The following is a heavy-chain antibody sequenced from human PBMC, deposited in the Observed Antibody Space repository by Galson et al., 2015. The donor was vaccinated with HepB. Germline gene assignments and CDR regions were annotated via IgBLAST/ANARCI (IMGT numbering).Heavy chain of an antibody. CDR2: ISSNGGST. V-gene: IGHV3-64D*06. J-gene: IGHJ4*02. CDR1: GFTFSSYA. Sequence: SLRLSCAASGFTFSSYAMHWVRQAPGKGLEYVSAISSNGGSTYYANSVKGRFTISRDNSKNTLYLQMSSLRAEDTAVYYCVKGSGSVVTARLDYWGQGTLVTVSS. CDR3: VKGSGSVVTARLDY. D-gene: IGHD2-21*02.